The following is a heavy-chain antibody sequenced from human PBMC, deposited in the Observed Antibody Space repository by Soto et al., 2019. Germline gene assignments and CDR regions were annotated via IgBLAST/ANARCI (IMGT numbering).Heavy chain of an antibody. J-gene: IGHJ6*02. CDR1: GGSITNYY. Sequence: QVQLQESGPGLVKPSETLSLTCTVSGGSITNYYCSWFRQPPGKGLEWIGYIQYNGYSAYNLSLKRRVTMSMDTSTTQFSLMLESVNATDTDVYYCARHGFGSLHGLVDVWGQGTTVIVSS. CDR2: IQYNGYS. CDR3: ARHGFGSLHGLVDV. D-gene: IGHD3-10*01. V-gene: IGHV4-59*08.